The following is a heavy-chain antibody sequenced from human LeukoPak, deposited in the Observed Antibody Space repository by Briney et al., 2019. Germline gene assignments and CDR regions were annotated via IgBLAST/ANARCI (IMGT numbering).Heavy chain of an antibody. V-gene: IGHV1-24*01. CDR2: FDPEDGET. D-gene: IGHD2-15*01. CDR3: ARGGGVAATPLVWFDP. Sequence: GASVKVSCKVSGYTLTELSMHWVRQAPGKGLEWMGGFDPEDGETIYAQKFQGRVTMTEDTSTDTAYMELSSLRSEDTAVYYCARGGGVAATPLVWFDPWGQGTLVTVSS. J-gene: IGHJ5*02. CDR1: GYTLTELS.